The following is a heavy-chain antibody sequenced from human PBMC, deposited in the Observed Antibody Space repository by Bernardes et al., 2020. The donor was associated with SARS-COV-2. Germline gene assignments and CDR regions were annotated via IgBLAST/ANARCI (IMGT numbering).Heavy chain of an antibody. J-gene: IGHJ4*02. D-gene: IGHD4-4*01. CDR1: GFTFSSYT. CDR3: ARDLYSENYPDY. CDR2: ISSSGNYI. V-gene: IGHV3-21*06. Sequence: GGSLRLSCAASGFTFSSYTINWVRQAPGKGLEWVSSISSSGNYIYSADSVKGRFAISRDNARNSLYLEMNSLRADDTATYYCARDLYSENYPDYWGQGTLVTVSS.